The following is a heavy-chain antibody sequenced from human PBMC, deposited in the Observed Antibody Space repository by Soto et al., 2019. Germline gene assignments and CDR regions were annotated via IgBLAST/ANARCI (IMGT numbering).Heavy chain of an antibody. Sequence: GVSLRLSFATSGFNFNTYAMSWFRQAPGEGLRWVSTIRYSGGNKYYADSLKGRFTVSRDNSRNTRFLQMNSLRADDTALYYCAKARGSENDYPYHFGLDVWGQGSTVTVSS. D-gene: IGHD3-10*01. J-gene: IGHJ6*01. CDR3: AKARGSENDYPYHFGLDV. CDR2: IRYSGGNK. V-gene: IGHV3-23*01. CDR1: GFNFNTYA.